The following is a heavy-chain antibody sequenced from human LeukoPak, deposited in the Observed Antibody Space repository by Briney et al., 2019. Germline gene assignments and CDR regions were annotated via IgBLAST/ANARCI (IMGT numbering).Heavy chain of an antibody. CDR3: ARAANPPLYYYDSSGYYYFDY. CDR1: GGSFSVYY. Sequence: SETLSLTCAVYGGSFSVYYWSWIRQSPGKGLEWMGEINHSGSTNYNPSLKSRVTILVDTSKKQFSLKLSSVTAADTAVYYCARAANPPLYYYDSSGYYYFDYWGQGTLVTVSS. V-gene: IGHV4-34*01. J-gene: IGHJ4*02. D-gene: IGHD3-22*01. CDR2: INHSGST.